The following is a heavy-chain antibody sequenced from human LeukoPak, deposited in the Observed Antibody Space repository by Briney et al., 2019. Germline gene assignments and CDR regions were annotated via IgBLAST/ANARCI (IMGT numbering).Heavy chain of an antibody. CDR2: IYYSGST. CDR1: GGPISSYY. D-gene: IGHD5-24*01. Sequence: SETLSLTCTVSGGPISSYYWSWIRQPPGEGLEWIGYIYYSGSTNYNPSLKSRVTISVDTSKNQFSLKLSSVTAADTAVYYCARGRDGYNRIDYWGQGTLVTVSS. J-gene: IGHJ4*02. CDR3: ARGRDGYNRIDY. V-gene: IGHV4-59*01.